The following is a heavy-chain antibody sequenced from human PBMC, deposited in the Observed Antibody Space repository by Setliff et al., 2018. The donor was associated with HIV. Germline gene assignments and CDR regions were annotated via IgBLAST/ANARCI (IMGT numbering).Heavy chain of an antibody. CDR1: GHTSTTFG. V-gene: IGHV7-4-1*01. CDR3: ARYGSDWFFDL. Sequence: ASVKVSCKASGHTSTTFGLSWVRQAPGQGLEWMGWINTETGTPMYAQGFTGRFVFSLDTSISTAYLQIDSLNAEDTAVYYCARYGSDWFFDLWGRGTLVTVSS. CDR2: INTETGTP. J-gene: IGHJ2*01. D-gene: IGHD4-17*01.